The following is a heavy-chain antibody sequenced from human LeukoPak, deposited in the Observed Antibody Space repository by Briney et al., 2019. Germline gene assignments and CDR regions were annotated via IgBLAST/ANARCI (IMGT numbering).Heavy chain of an antibody. Sequence: GGSLRLSCAAFGFTFSSYSMNWVRQAPGKGLEWVSYISSSSSTIYYADSVKGRFTISRDNAKNSLYLQMNSLRAEDTAVYYCARPDLLLSLDYWGQGTLVTVSS. J-gene: IGHJ4*02. CDR1: GFTFSSYS. V-gene: IGHV3-48*01. CDR2: ISSSSSTI. D-gene: IGHD3-10*01. CDR3: ARPDLLLSLDY.